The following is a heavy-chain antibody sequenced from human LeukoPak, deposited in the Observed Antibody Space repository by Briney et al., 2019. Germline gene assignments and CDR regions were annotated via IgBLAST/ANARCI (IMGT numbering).Heavy chain of an antibody. D-gene: IGHD4-23*01. Sequence: GGSLRLSCAASGFTFSSYWMTWVRQAPGKGLEWVANIQQDGSEQYYVDSVKGRFTISRDNAKNSLYLQMNSLRAEDTALYYCARNYGGYSHWGQGTLVTVSS. CDR3: ARNYGGYSH. J-gene: IGHJ4*02. CDR2: IQQDGSEQ. CDR1: GFTFSSYW. V-gene: IGHV3-7*02.